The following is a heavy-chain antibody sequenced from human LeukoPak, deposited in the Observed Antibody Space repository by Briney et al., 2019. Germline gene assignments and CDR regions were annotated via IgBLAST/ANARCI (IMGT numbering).Heavy chain of an antibody. Sequence: SETLSLTCAVYGGSFSGYYWSWIRQPPRKGLEWIGEINHSGSTNYNPSLKSRVTISVDTSKNQFSLKLSSVTAADTAVYYCARGRTSIAARPHWYFDLWGRGTLVTVSS. CDR3: ARGRTSIAARPHWYFDL. V-gene: IGHV4-34*01. CDR2: INHSGST. CDR1: GGSFSGYY. D-gene: IGHD6-6*01. J-gene: IGHJ2*01.